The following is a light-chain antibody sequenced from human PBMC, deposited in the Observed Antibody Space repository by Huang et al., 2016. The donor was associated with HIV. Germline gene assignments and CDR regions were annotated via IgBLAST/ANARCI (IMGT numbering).Light chain of an antibody. Sequence: EIVMTQSPATLSASPGERATLSCRASQSVSSNLAWYQQKPGQAPRLLIYGAATRATGIPARFSGSGSGTEFTLTISSLQSEDFAVYYCQRNNNWPPLFTFGPGTKVDIK. CDR1: QSVSSN. V-gene: IGKV3-15*01. CDR2: GAA. CDR3: QRNNNWPPLFT. J-gene: IGKJ3*01.